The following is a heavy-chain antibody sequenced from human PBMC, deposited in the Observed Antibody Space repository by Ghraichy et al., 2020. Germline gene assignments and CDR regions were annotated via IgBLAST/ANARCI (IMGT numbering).Heavy chain of an antibody. J-gene: IGHJ6*02. CDR2: ISGSGGST. CDR1: GFTFSSYA. V-gene: IGHV3-23*01. Sequence: LSLTCAASGFTFSSYAMSWVRQAPGKGLEWVSAISGSGGSTYYADSVKGRFTISRDNSKNTLYPQMNSLRAEDTAVYYCAKGKGYCSSTSCYRYYYYGMDVWGQGTTVTVSS. D-gene: IGHD2-2*01. CDR3: AKGKGYCSSTSCYRYYYYGMDV.